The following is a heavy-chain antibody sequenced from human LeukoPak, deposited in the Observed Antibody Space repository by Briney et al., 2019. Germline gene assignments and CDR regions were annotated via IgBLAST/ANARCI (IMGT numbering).Heavy chain of an antibody. D-gene: IGHD2-2*01. Sequence: PSETLSLTCTVCGGSIHSDTYYWSWLRQPAGKELEWIGRVYVIGNINYNPSLKSRVTISVDTSKNEFSLKLNSVTAADTAVYYCARTQSCSSPSCNHVVGYYWGQGTLVTISS. CDR3: ARTQSCSSPSCNHVVGYY. CDR2: VYVIGNI. J-gene: IGHJ4*02. CDR1: GGSIHSDTYY. V-gene: IGHV4-61*02.